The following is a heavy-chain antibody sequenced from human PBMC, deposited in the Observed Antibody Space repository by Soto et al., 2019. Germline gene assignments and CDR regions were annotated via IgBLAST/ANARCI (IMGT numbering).Heavy chain of an antibody. CDR2: TSHDERKI. CDR1: GFTFSDYA. J-gene: IGHJ4*02. CDR3: ARGRYSNGWYYYDY. Sequence: QVQLVESGGGVVQPGMSLSLSCAASGFTFSDYAMDWVRQAPGKGLEWVALTSHDERKISYADSVKGLFTISRGNYEKTLYLQMYSLSAEDTAVYYCARGRYSNGWYYYDYWGQGTLVTVSS. D-gene: IGHD6-19*01. V-gene: IGHV3-33*01.